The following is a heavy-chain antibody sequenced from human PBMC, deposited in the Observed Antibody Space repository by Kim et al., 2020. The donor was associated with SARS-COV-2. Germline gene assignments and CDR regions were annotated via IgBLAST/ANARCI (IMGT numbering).Heavy chain of an antibody. D-gene: IGHD1-1*01. CDR3: ARDRSGTRGVLGS. V-gene: IGHV3-74*01. CDR2: INSDGSST. J-gene: IGHJ5*02. Sequence: GGSLRLSCAASGFTFSSYWMHWVRQAPGKGLVWVSRINSDGSSTSYADSVKGRFTISRDNAKNTLDLQMNSLRAEDTAVYCCARDRSGTRGVLGSWGQGTLVTVSS. CDR1: GFTFSSYW.